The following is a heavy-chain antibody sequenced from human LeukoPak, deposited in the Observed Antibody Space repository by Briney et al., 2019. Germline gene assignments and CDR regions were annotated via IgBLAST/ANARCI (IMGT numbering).Heavy chain of an antibody. CDR1: GFTFNGYN. J-gene: IGHJ4*02. CDR2: IFYDGSS. Sequence: GSLRLSCAASGFTFNGYNMNWVRQAPGKGLEWIGSIFYDGSSDYNPSLKSRVTISVDTSKNKFSLKVNSVTAADTAVYFCARYYGSGRDADYWGQGTLVTVSS. CDR3: ARYYGSGRDADY. D-gene: IGHD3-10*01. V-gene: IGHV4-59*05.